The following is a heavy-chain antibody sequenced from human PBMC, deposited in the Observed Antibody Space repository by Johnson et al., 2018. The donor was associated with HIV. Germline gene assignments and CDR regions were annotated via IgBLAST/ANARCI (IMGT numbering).Heavy chain of an antibody. D-gene: IGHD2/OR15-2a*01. CDR3: ARRLSPDSFDI. V-gene: IGHV3-11*04. Sequence: ADSVKGRFTISRDNAKNSVYLQMNNLRAEDTAVYYCARRLSPDSFDIWGQGTMVTVSS. J-gene: IGHJ3*02.